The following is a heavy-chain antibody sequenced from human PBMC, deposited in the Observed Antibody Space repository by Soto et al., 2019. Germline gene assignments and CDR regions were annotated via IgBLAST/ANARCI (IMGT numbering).Heavy chain of an antibody. D-gene: IGHD2-2*01. Sequence: GGSLRLSCAASGFTFSSYWMHWVRQAPGKGLVWVSRINSDGSSTSYADSVKGRFTISRDNVKNTLYLQMNSLRAEDTAVYSCARAGPYCSSTSCYEPDDAFDIWGQGTMVTVSS. CDR1: GFTFSSYW. CDR2: INSDGSST. CDR3: ARAGPYCSSTSCYEPDDAFDI. V-gene: IGHV3-74*01. J-gene: IGHJ3*02.